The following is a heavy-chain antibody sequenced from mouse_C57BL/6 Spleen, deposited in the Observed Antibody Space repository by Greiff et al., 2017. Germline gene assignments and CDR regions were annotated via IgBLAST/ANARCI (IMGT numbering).Heavy chain of an antibody. J-gene: IGHJ2*01. Sequence: QVQLQQSGAELAKPGASVKLSCKASGYPFTSYWMHWVKQRPGQGLEWIGNINPGSGYTKYNQKFKDKATLTADKSSSTAYMQLTSLTYEDSAVYYCARNPDGYWGQGTTLTVSS. CDR3: ARNPDGY. V-gene: IGHV1-7*01. CDR2: INPGSGYT. CDR1: GYPFTSYW.